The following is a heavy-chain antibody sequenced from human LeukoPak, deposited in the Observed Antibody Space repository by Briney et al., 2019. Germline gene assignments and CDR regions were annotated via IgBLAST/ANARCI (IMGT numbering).Heavy chain of an antibody. D-gene: IGHD3-10*01. CDR2: IHYSGST. J-gene: IGHJ4*02. CDR3: ARSPRGYFDY. CDR1: GGSISSSNYY. Sequence: SETLSLTCTVSGGSISSSNYYWDWIRQPPGKGLEWIGGIHYSGSTHYNPSLKSRVTISVDTSMNQFSLKLSSVTAADTAVYYCARSPRGYFDYWGQGTLVTVSS. V-gene: IGHV4-39*01.